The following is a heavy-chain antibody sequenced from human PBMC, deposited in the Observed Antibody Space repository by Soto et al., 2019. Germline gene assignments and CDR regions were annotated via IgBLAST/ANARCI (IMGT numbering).Heavy chain of an antibody. CDR1: GFTFSSYG. Sequence: PGGSLRLSCAASGFTFSSYGMHWVRQAPGKGLEWVAVIWYDGSNKYYADSVKGRFTISRDNSKNTLYLQMNSLRAEDTAVYYCAREEIVATISPFDYWGQGTLVTVSS. V-gene: IGHV3-33*01. D-gene: IGHD5-12*01. CDR2: IWYDGSNK. CDR3: AREEIVATISPFDY. J-gene: IGHJ4*02.